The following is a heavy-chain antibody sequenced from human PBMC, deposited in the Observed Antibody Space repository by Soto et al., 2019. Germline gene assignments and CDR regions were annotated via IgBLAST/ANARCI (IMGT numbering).Heavy chain of an antibody. J-gene: IGHJ4*02. V-gene: IGHV3-30*18. D-gene: IGHD3-22*01. CDR1: GFTFSSYG. CDR3: AKDSYPGDYYDSRGSYFEY. CDR2: ISYDGSNK. Sequence: GGSLRLSCAASGFTFSSYGMHWVRQAPGKGLEWVAVISYDGSNKYYADSVEGRFTISRDNSKNTLYLQMNSLRAEDTAVYYCAKDSYPGDYYDSRGSYFEYWGQGKLVSVSS.